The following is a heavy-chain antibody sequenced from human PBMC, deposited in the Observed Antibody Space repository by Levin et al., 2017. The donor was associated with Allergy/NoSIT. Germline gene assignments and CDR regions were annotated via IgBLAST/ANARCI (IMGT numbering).Heavy chain of an antibody. V-gene: IGHV3-48*01. CDR3: AVDKGDFRYYYYGMDV. CDR2: ISSSSSTI. J-gene: IGHJ6*02. D-gene: IGHD2-21*02. Sequence: PGESLKISCAASGFTFSSYSMNWVRQAPGKGLEWVSYISSSSSTIYYADSVKGRFTISRDNAKNSLYLQMNSLRAEDTAVYYCAVDKGDFRYYYYGMDVWGQGTTVTVSS. CDR1: GFTFSSYS.